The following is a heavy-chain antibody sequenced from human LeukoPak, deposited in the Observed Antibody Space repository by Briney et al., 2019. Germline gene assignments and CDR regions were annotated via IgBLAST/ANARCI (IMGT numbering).Heavy chain of an antibody. CDR1: GFTFSSYE. Sequence: GGSLRLSCAASGFTFSSYEMNWVRQAPGKGLEWVSYLSSSGRTIYYAESVKGRFTISRDNAKNSLYLQMNSLRAEDTAVYYCARVASRGQEDYWGQGTLVTVSS. CDR2: LSSSGRTI. V-gene: IGHV3-48*03. CDR3: ARVASRGQEDY. J-gene: IGHJ4*02. D-gene: IGHD5-12*01.